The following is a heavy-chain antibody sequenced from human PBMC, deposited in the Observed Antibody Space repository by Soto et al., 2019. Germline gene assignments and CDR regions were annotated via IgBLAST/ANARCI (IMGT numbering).Heavy chain of an antibody. CDR2: ISGKNGNT. D-gene: IGHD2-15*01. J-gene: IGHJ6*04. V-gene: IGHV1-18*04. CDR1: GYTFISHG. Sequence: QVQLVQSGVEVKKPGASVKVSCKASGYTFISHGISWVRQAPGQGLEWMGWISGKNGNTNYAQKLQGRVTLTTDTSTRTAYTELRSLRSDDTAVYYCARVSSSIVVVPDYGMDVGGKGTTVAVSS. CDR3: ARVSSSIVVVPDYGMDV.